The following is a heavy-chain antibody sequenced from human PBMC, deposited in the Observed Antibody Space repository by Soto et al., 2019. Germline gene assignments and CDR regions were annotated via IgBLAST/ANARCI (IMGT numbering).Heavy chain of an antibody. J-gene: IGHJ4*02. CDR3: ARVAALRYCDWLSGIHFDY. Sequence: EVQLVESGGGLVKPGGSLRLSCAASGFTFSSYSMNWVRQAPGKGLAWVSSISSISSYLYYADAVKGRFTISSGNAKNSLYLQMNSLRAEDTAVYYCARVAALRYCDWLSGIHFDYWGQGTLVTVSS. CDR2: ISSISSYL. D-gene: IGHD3-9*01. CDR1: GFTFSSYS. V-gene: IGHV3-21*01.